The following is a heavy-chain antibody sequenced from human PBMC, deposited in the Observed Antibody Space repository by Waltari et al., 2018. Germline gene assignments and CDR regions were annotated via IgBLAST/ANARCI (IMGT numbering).Heavy chain of an antibody. CDR1: GGSFSGYY. Sequence: QVQLQQWGAGLLKPSETLSLTCAVYGGSFSGYYWSWIRPPPGKGLEWIGEINHSGSTNYNPSLKSRVTISVDTSKNQFSLKLSSVTAADTAVYYCAAHLLWFGRRGFDYWGQGTLVTVSS. CDR2: INHSGST. D-gene: IGHD3-10*01. CDR3: AAHLLWFGRRGFDY. V-gene: IGHV4-34*01. J-gene: IGHJ4*02.